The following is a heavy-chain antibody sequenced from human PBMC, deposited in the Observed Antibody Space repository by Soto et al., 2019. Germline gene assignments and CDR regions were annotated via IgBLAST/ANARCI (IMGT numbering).Heavy chain of an antibody. CDR3: ARDKITGLFDY. CDR1: GGSFSSGDYY. D-gene: IGHD2-8*02. CDR2: INHSGST. J-gene: IGHJ4*02. V-gene: IGHV4-34*01. Sequence: SETLSLTCAVYGGSFSSGDYYWSWIRQPPGKGLEWIGEINHSGSTNYNPSLKSRVTISVDTSKNQFSLKLTSVTAADTAVYYCARDKITGLFDYWGQGTLVTVS.